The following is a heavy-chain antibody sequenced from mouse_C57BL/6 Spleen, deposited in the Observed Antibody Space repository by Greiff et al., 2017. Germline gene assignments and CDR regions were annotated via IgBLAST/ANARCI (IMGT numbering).Heavy chain of an antibody. V-gene: IGHV14-4*01. CDR2: IDPENGDT. Sequence: EVKLLESGAELVRPGASVKLSCTASGFNIKDDYMHWVKQRPEQGLEWIGWIDPENGDTEYASKFQGKATITADTSSNTAYLQLSRLTSEDTAVYYCTTTRGDYWGQGTTLTVSS. J-gene: IGHJ2*01. CDR3: TTTRGDY. CDR1: GFNIKDDY.